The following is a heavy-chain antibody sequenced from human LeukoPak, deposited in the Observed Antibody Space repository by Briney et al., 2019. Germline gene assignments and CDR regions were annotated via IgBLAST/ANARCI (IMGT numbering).Heavy chain of an antibody. CDR3: ARLYPHCSGGSCYWYFDL. J-gene: IGHJ2*01. V-gene: IGHV4-59*01. D-gene: IGHD2-15*01. CDR1: GGSISSYY. Sequence: PSQTLSLTCTVSGGSISSYYWSWIRQPPGKGLEWIGYIYYSGSTNYNPSLKSRVTISVDTSKNQFSLKLSSVTAADTAVYYCARLYPHCSGGSCYWYFDLWGRGTLVTVSS. CDR2: IYYSGST.